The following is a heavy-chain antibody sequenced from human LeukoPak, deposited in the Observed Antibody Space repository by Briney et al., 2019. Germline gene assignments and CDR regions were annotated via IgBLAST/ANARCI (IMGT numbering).Heavy chain of an antibody. CDR1: GGSISSSSYY. CDR2: IYYSGST. V-gene: IGHV4-31*03. Sequence: SETLSLTCTVSGGSISSSSYYWGWIRQPPGKGLEWIGYIYYSGSTYYNPSLKSRVTISVDTSKNQFSLKLSSVTAADTAVYYCAYCGGDCYFRQWGQGTLVTVSS. D-gene: IGHD2-21*02. J-gene: IGHJ4*02. CDR3: AYCGGDCYFRQ.